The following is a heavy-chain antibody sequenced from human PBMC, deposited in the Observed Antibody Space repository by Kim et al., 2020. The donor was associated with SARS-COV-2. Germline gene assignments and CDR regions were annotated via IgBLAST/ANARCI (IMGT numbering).Heavy chain of an antibody. Sequence: SETLSLTCTVSGGSISSYYWSWIRQPPGKGLEWIGYIYYSGSTNYNPSLKSRVTISVDTSKNQFSLKLSSVTAADTAVYYCARQIRRGQQLEYWYFDLWGRGTLVTVSS. CDR1: GGSISSYY. CDR3: ARQIRRGQQLEYWYFDL. J-gene: IGHJ2*01. D-gene: IGHD6-13*01. V-gene: IGHV4-59*01. CDR2: IYYSGST.